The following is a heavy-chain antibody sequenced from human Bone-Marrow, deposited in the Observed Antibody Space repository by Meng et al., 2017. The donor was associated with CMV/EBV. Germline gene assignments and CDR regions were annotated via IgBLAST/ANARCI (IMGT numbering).Heavy chain of an antibody. J-gene: IGHJ6*02. D-gene: IGHD2-2*01. CDR2: ISSSGSTI. CDR3: ARLIGYCSSTSCYHYYGMDV. Sequence: GESLKISCAASGFTFSDYYMSWIRQAPGKGLEWVSYISSSGSTIYYADSVKGRFTISRDNAKNSLYLQMNSLRAEETAGYYCARLIGYCSSTSCYHYYGMDVWGQGTTVTVSS. V-gene: IGHV3-11*04. CDR1: GFTFSDYY.